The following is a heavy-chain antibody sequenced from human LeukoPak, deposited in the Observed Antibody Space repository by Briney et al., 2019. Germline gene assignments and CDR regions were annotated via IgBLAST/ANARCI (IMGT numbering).Heavy chain of an antibody. Sequence: SGTLSLTCGVSGGSIRSVDWWGWVRQPPGKWREGIGEVDHTGNTNYNPSLKSRVTMSVDKSNNQFSLTLTSVTAADTAVYYCARAVGYTTSKTSVRYFDPWGQGTLVTVSS. CDR1: GGSIRSVDW. V-gene: IGHV4-4*02. D-gene: IGHD3-16*02. J-gene: IGHJ5*02. CDR3: ARAVGYTTSKTSVRYFDP. CDR2: VDHTGNT.